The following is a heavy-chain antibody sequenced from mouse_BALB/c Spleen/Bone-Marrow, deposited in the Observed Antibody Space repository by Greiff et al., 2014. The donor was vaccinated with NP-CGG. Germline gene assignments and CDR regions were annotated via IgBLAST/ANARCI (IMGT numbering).Heavy chain of an antibody. CDR3: ARYYYGSSYFDY. CDR2: IDPANGNT. V-gene: IGHV14-3*02. J-gene: IGHJ2*01. Sequence: VQLKESGAELVKPGASVKLSCTASGFNIKYTYMHWVKQRPEQGLEWIGRIDPANGNTKYDPKFQGKATITADTSSNTAYLQLSSLTSEDTAVYYCARYYYGSSYFDYWGQGTTLTVSS. D-gene: IGHD1-1*01. CDR1: GFNIKYTY.